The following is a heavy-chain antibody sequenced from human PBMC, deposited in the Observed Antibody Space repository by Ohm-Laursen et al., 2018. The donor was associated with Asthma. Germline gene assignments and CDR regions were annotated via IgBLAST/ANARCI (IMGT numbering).Heavy chain of an antibody. D-gene: IGHD5-24*01. Sequence: TLSLTCTVSGGSISSGGYYWSWIRQHPGKGLEWIGYIYYSGSTYYNPSLKSRVTISVDTSKNQFSLKLSSVTAADTAVYYCATLSRDGYNFGDFDYWGQGTLVTVSS. CDR1: GGSISSGGYY. J-gene: IGHJ4*02. CDR2: IYYSGST. CDR3: ATLSRDGYNFGDFDY. V-gene: IGHV4-31*03.